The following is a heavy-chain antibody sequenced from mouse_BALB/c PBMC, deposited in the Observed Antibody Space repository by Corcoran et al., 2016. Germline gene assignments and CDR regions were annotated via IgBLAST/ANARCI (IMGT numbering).Heavy chain of an antibody. CDR3: ARCTMILYYYAMDY. J-gene: IGHJ4*01. CDR2: ILPGSGST. D-gene: IGHD2-4*01. CDR1: GYTFSSYW. Sequence: QVQLQQSGAELMKPGASVKISCKATGYTFSSYWIEWVKQRPGHGLEWIGEILPGSGSTNYNEKFKGKATFTADTSSNTAYMQLSSLTSEDSAVYYCARCTMILYYYAMDYWGQGTSVTVSS. V-gene: IGHV1-9*01.